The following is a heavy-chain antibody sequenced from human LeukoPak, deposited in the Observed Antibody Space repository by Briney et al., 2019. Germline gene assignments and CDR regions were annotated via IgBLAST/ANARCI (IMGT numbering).Heavy chain of an antibody. CDR1: GYTFTSYD. V-gene: IGHV1-8*01. D-gene: IGHD6-13*01. CDR2: MNPNSGNT. CDR3: ARGGRSSWFRPALYYYYYMDV. Sequence: ASVKVSCKASGYTFTSYDINWVRQATGQGLEWMGWMNPNSGNTSYAQKFQGRVTMTRNTSISTAYMELSSLRSEDTAVYYCARGGRSSWFRPALYYYYYMDVWGKGTTVTVSS. J-gene: IGHJ6*03.